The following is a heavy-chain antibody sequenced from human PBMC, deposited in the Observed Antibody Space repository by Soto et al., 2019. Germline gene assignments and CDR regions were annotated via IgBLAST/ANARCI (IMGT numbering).Heavy chain of an antibody. CDR3: AREGIAVAGYYFDY. Sequence: EVQLVESGGGLVKPGGSLRLSCAASGFTFSSYSMNWVRQAPGKGLEWVSSISSSSSYIYYADSVKGRFTISRDNAKNSLYLQMNGLRAEYTAVYYCAREGIAVAGYYFDYWGQGTLVTVSS. D-gene: IGHD6-19*01. CDR2: ISSSSSYI. CDR1: GFTFSSYS. V-gene: IGHV3-21*01. J-gene: IGHJ4*02.